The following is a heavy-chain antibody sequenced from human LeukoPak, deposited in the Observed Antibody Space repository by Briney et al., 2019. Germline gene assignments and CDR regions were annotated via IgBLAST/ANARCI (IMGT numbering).Heavy chain of an antibody. CDR2: ISYSGTT. V-gene: IGHV4-59*12. CDR1: GVSISTYY. Sequence: SETLSLTCNVSGVSISTYYWSWIRQAPGKGLERIGYISYSGTTDYNPSLKSRVTMSVDTAKNQFSLKLSSVTAADTAVYYCARDVYYYDSSGYHLFDYWGQGTLVTVSS. J-gene: IGHJ4*02. D-gene: IGHD3-22*01. CDR3: ARDVYYYDSSGYHLFDY.